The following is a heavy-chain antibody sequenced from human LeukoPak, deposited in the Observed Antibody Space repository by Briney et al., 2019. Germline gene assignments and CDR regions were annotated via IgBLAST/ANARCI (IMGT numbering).Heavy chain of an antibody. CDR3: AKRAVAEYYFDY. CDR1: GFTFSNYA. V-gene: IGHV3-23*01. CDR2: ISGSGDSS. J-gene: IGHJ4*02. Sequence: PGGSLRLSCAASGFTFSNYAMSWVRQAPGKGLEWVSTISGSGDSSYYVDSVKGRFTISRDSSKSTLYLQMNSLRAEDTAVYYCAKRAVAEYYFDYWGQGTLVTVSS. D-gene: IGHD6-19*01.